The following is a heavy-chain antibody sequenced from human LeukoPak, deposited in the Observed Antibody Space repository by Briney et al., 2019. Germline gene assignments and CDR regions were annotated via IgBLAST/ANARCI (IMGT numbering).Heavy chain of an antibody. CDR2: ISSSSSYI. V-gene: IGHV3-21*01. CDR1: GFTISSYS. J-gene: IGHJ4*02. Sequence: GGSLRLSCAASGFTISSYSMNWVRQAPGKGLEWVSSISSSSSYIYYADSVKGRFTISRDNAKNSLYLQMNSLRAEDTAVYYCASSWTTVTSSFDYWGQGTLVTVSS. CDR3: ASSWTTVTSSFDY. D-gene: IGHD4-17*01.